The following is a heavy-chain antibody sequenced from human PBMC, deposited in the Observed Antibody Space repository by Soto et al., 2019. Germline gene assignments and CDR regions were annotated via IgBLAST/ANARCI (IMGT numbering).Heavy chain of an antibody. D-gene: IGHD2-2*01. Sequence: ASVKVSCKTSGYTFSNYGITWVRQAPGQPLEWLGWISLYSDGTNYAQKFQGRVSMTTDTSTTTAYMELRSLRSDDAAVYYCARVVPGAEAWFGPWGQGTLVTVSS. CDR1: GYTFSNYG. CDR2: ISLYSDGT. J-gene: IGHJ5*02. CDR3: ARVVPGAEAWFGP. V-gene: IGHV1-18*01.